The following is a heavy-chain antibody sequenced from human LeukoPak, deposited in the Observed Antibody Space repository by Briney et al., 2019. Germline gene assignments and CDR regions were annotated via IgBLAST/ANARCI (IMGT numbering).Heavy chain of an antibody. CDR1: GFTFSDYY. D-gene: IGHD3-3*01. CDR2: ISSSGSTI. J-gene: IGHJ6*02. CDR3: ARGEVDGYVFWSGVHYYYGKDV. V-gene: IGHV3-11*01. Sequence: GGSLRLSCAASGFTFSDYYMSWIRQAPGKGLEWVSYISSSGSTIYYADSVKGRFTISRDNAKNSLYLQMNSLRAEDTAVYYCARGEVDGYVFWSGVHYYYGKDVWGQGTTVTVSS.